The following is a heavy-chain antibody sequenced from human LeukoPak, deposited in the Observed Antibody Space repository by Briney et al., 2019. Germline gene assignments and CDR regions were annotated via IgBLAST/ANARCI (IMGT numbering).Heavy chain of an antibody. CDR3: AHSRRGYSYEYWFDP. V-gene: IGHV2-5*02. Sequence: SGPTLVKPTQTLTLTCTFSGFSLSTSGEGVGWIRQPPGKALEWLALIYWDDDKRYSPFLKSRLTITKDTSKNQVVLTMTNMDPVDTATYYCAHSRRGYSYEYWFDPWGQGTLVTVSS. D-gene: IGHD5-18*01. CDR2: IYWDDDK. J-gene: IGHJ5*02. CDR1: GFSLSTSGEG.